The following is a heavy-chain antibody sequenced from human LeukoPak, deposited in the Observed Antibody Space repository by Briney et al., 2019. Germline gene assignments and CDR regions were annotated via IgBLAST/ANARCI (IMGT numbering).Heavy chain of an antibody. CDR1: GGTISHYY. V-gene: IGHV4-4*07. J-gene: IGHJ4*02. Sequence: SETLSLTCTVSGGTISHYYWRRIRQPAGKGLEWIGHIYSTGSPNNNPSLKSRVTISLAKSKNQFSLKLTSVTAADTAVYYCARAYSISWYYFDYWGQGTLVTVSS. CDR3: ARAYSISWYYFDY. D-gene: IGHD6-13*01. CDR2: IYSTGSP.